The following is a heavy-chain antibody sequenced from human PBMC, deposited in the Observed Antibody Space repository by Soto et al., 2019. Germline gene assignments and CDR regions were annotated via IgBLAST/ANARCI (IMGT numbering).Heavy chain of an antibody. CDR2: INSDGSST. J-gene: IGHJ4*02. Sequence: EVQLVESGGGLVQPGGSLRLSCAASGFTFSSYWMHWVRQAPGKGLVWVSRINSDGSSTGYADSVMGRFTISRDNAKNTLYLQMNCLRAEDTAVYYCARDQGYCSGGSCYVAGYWGQGTLVTVSS. V-gene: IGHV3-74*01. CDR3: ARDQGYCSGGSCYVAGY. CDR1: GFTFSSYW. D-gene: IGHD2-15*01.